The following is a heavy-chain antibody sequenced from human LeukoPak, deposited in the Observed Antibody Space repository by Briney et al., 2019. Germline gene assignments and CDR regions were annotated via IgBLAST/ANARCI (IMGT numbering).Heavy chain of an antibody. Sequence: GSLRLSCAASGFTFSSYSMNWVRQAPGKGLEWVSSISSSSGFIYYADSVKGRFTISRDNAKNSLFLQMTSLRAEDTAVYYCARGSTGTTDLNFDYWGQGTLVTVSS. V-gene: IGHV3-21*01. CDR3: ARGSTGTTDLNFDY. CDR2: ISSSSGFI. D-gene: IGHD1-1*01. CDR1: GFTFSSYS. J-gene: IGHJ4*02.